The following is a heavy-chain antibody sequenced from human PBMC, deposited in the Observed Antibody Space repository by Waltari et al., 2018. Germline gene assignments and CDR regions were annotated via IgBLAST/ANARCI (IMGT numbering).Heavy chain of an antibody. V-gene: IGHV4-34*01. J-gene: IGHJ4*02. D-gene: IGHD3-10*01. CDR3: SRPYGSGSYSDY. CDR2: INHSGST. CDR1: GGSFSGYY. Sequence: QVQLQQWGAGLLKPSETLSLTCAVYGGSFSGYYWSWIRQPPGKGLEWIGEINHSGSTNSNPSLKSLVTISVDTSKNQFSLKLSSVTAADTAVYYCSRPYGSGSYSDYWGQGTLVTVSS.